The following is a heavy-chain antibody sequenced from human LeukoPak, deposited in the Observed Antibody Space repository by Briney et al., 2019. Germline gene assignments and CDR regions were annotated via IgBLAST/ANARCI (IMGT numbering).Heavy chain of an antibody. CDR3: AREKGSSGSFDY. Sequence: GGSLRPSCAASGFTFSSYEMNWVRQAPGKGLEWVSYISSSGSTIYYADSVKGRFTISRDNAKNSLYLQMNSLRAEDTAVYYCAREKGSSGSFDYWGQGTLVTVSS. D-gene: IGHD6-19*01. V-gene: IGHV3-48*03. CDR1: GFTFSSYE. J-gene: IGHJ4*02. CDR2: ISSSGSTI.